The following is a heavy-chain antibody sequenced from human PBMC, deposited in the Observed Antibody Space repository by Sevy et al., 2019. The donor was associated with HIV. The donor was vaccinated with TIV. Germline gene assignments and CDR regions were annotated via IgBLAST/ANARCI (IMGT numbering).Heavy chain of an antibody. CDR2: IKQDGSEK. V-gene: IGHV3-7*03. Sequence: GGSLRLSCAASGFTFSSYWMSWVRQAPGKGLEWVANIKQDGSEKYYVDSVKGRFTISRDNAKNSLYLQMNSLRAEDTAGYYCARVDTTVVTSDAFDIWGQGTMVTVSS. CDR1: GFTFSSYW. CDR3: ARVDTTVVTSDAFDI. D-gene: IGHD4-17*01. J-gene: IGHJ3*02.